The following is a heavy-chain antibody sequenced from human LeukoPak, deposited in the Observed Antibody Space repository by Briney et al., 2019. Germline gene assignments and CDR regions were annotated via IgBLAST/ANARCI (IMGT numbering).Heavy chain of an antibody. CDR1: GYTSTGYY. CDR2: INPNSGGT. V-gene: IGHV1-2*02. J-gene: IGHJ3*02. D-gene: IGHD2-2*01. Sequence: ASVKVSCKASGYTSTGYYMHWVRQAPGQGLEWMGWINPNSGGTNYAQKFQGRVTMTRDTSISTAYMELSRLRSDDTAVYYCAREDCSSTSCSVCDIWGQGTMVTVSS. CDR3: AREDCSSTSCSVCDI.